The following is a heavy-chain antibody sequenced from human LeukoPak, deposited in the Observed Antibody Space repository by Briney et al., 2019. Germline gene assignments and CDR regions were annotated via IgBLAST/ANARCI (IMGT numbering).Heavy chain of an antibody. CDR2: IYYTGST. J-gene: IGHJ5*02. D-gene: IGHD4-17*01. V-gene: IGHV4-30-4*01. Sequence: PSQTLSLTCTVSGGSLSSGDYYWSWIRQPPGKGLEGIGYIYYTGSTYYNPSLKSRVTISVDTSKNQFSLKLSSVTAADTAVYYCARVRLRSVTTFVWYDAEPEFDPWGQGTLVTVSS. CDR3: ARVRLRSVTTFVWYDAEPEFDP. CDR1: GGSLSSGDYY.